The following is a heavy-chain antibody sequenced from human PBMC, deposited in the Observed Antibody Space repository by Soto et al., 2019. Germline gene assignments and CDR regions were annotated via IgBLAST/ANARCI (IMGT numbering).Heavy chain of an antibody. D-gene: IGHD4-17*01. CDR1: GFTCSSYG. V-gene: IGHV3-33*01. CDR2: IWYDGSNK. Sequence: QVQLVESGGGVVQPGRSLRLSCAASGFTCSSYGMHWVRQAPGKGLEWVAVIWYDGSNKYYADSVKGRFTISRDNSKNTLYLQMNSLRAEDTSVYYCASDSTVPPYWGPGTLVTVSS. J-gene: IGHJ4*02. CDR3: ASDSTVPPY.